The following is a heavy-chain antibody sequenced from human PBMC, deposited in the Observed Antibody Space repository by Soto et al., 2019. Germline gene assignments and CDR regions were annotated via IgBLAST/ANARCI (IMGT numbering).Heavy chain of an antibody. Sequence: SVKVSCKASGGTFSSYAISWVRQAPGQGLEWMGGIIPIFGTANYAQKFQGRVTITADESTSTAYMELSSLRSEDTAVYYCARGFDYDFWSGACDYWGQGTLVTVSS. D-gene: IGHD3-3*01. J-gene: IGHJ4*02. CDR2: IIPIFGTA. V-gene: IGHV1-69*13. CDR3: ARGFDYDFWSGACDY. CDR1: GGTFSSYA.